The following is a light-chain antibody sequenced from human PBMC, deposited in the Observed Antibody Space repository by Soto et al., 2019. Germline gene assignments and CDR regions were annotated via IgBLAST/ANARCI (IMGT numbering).Light chain of an antibody. Sequence: DIQMTQSPSTLSASVGDRVTITCRASQSISSWFAWYQQKPGKAPKLLIYQASSLQSGVPSRFSGSGSGTEFTLTLSSLQPDDFATYYCQSGVTFGGGTKVEIK. V-gene: IGKV1-5*03. J-gene: IGKJ4*01. CDR2: QAS. CDR1: QSISSW. CDR3: QSGVT.